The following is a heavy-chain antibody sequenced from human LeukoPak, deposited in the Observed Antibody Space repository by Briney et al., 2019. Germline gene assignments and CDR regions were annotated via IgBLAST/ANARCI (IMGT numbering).Heavy chain of an antibody. CDR1: GYIFTSYW. J-gene: IGHJ3*02. CDR3: ARPMVAAYDAFDI. V-gene: IGHV5-51*01. D-gene: IGHD2-15*01. CDR2: IYPGDSDT. Sequence: GESLKISCKGSGYIFTSYWIGWVRQMPGKGLEWMGIIYPGDSDTRYSPSFQGQVTISADKSISTAYLQWSSLKASDTAMYYCARPMVAAYDAFDIWGQGTMVTVSS.